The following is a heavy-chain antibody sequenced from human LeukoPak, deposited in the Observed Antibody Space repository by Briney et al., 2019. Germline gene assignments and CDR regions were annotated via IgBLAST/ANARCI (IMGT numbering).Heavy chain of an antibody. J-gene: IGHJ4*02. V-gene: IGHV3-74*01. D-gene: IGHD3-10*01. Sequence: GGSLRLSCAASRFTLSSYWMHWVRQAPGKGLVWVSRINTDGSSTNYADSVKGRFTISRDNAKNSLYLQMNSLRAEDTAVYYCAREAGSGPDYWGQGTLVTVSS. CDR2: INTDGSST. CDR1: RFTLSSYW. CDR3: AREAGSGPDY.